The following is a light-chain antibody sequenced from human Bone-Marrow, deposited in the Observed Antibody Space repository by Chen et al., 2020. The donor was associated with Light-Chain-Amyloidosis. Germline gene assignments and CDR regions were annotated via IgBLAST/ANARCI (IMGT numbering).Light chain of an antibody. J-gene: IGLJ3*02. V-gene: IGLV6-57*01. CDR1: SGSIATNY. CDR3: QSYQCSSQGV. Sequence: NFMLTQPHSVSESPGKTVIISCTRSSGSIATNYVQRYQQRPGSSPTTVVYEADQRPPGVPDRFSGSIDRSSNSASLTISGLKTEDEADNYCQSYQCSSQGVFGGGTKLTVL. CDR2: EAD.